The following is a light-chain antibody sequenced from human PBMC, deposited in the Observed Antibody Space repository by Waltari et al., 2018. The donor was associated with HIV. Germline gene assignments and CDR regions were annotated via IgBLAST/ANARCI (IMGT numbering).Light chain of an antibody. J-gene: IGLJ3*02. CDR2: KDT. CDR1: ALPKQY. Sequence: SYELTQPPSVSVSPGQTARITCSGDALPKQYAYWYQQKPGQAPVLVIYKDTERPSGIPERLSGSSSGTTVTLTISGVQAEDDADYYCLSADTSVTWVFGGGTKLTVL. V-gene: IGLV3-25*03. CDR3: LSADTSVTWV.